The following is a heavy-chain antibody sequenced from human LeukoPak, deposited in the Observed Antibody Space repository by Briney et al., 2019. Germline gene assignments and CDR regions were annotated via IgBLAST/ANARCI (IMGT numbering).Heavy chain of an antibody. J-gene: IGHJ4*02. CDR3: ARHGDYYGSGSRY. Sequence: SETLSLTCAVYGGSFSGYYWSWIRQPPGKGLEWIGEINHSGSTNYNPSLTSRVTISVDTSKNQFSLKLSSVTAADPAVYYCARHGDYYGSGSRYWGQGTLVTVSS. V-gene: IGHV4-34*01. CDR1: GGSFSGYY. CDR2: INHSGST. D-gene: IGHD3-10*01.